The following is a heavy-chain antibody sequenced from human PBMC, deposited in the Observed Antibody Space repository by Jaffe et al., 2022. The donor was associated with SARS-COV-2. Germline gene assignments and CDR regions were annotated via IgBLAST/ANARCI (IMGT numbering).Heavy chain of an antibody. V-gene: IGHV4-34*01. CDR2: INHRETA. J-gene: IGHJ6*02. CDR1: GGSFSDNW. Sequence: QVQLQQWGAGLLKPSETLSLTCAIYGGSFSDNWWSWFRQPPGKGLEWIGEINHRETANYNPSLKSRVAISADTSRNQFSLRLTSVTAADTALYYCARITVTSTGYSFYYFHGMDVWGQGTTVTVSS. CDR3: ARITVTSTGYSFYYFHGMDV. D-gene: IGHD4-17*01.